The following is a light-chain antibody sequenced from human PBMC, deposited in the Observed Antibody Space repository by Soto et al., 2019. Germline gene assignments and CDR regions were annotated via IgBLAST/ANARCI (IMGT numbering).Light chain of an antibody. CDR2: GAS. J-gene: IGKJ1*01. V-gene: IGKV3-20*01. CDR1: QSVSSSY. Sequence: EIVLTQSPGTLSLSPGERATLSCRASQSVSSSYLAWYQQKPGQAPRLLIYGASSRATGIPDRFNGGGSGTDFTLTIGRLDPEDFAVYYCHQYGSSPWTFGQGTKAEIK. CDR3: HQYGSSPWT.